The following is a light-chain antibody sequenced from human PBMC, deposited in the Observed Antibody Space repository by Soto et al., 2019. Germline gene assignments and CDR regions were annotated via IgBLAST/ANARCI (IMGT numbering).Light chain of an antibody. Sequence: QSVLTQPPSVSGAPGQRVTISCTGSSSNIGANYDVHWFQQLPGTAPKLLIYGNSNRPSGVPDRFSGSKSGTSASLALTGLQAEDEADYYCQSYDSSLSGYVFGTGTQLTVL. CDR3: QSYDSSLSGYV. J-gene: IGLJ1*01. V-gene: IGLV1-40*01. CDR2: GNS. CDR1: SSNIGANYD.